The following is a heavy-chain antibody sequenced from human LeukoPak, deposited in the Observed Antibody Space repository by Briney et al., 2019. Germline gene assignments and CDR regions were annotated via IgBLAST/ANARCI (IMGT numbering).Heavy chain of an antibody. V-gene: IGHV1-2*02. D-gene: IGHD2-8*01. CDR1: GYTFTGYY. CDR3: AIMGDTFDI. Sequence: ASVKVSCKASGYTFTGYYMHWVRQAPGPGLEWMGSINPDSGDTNYAQNLQGRVTMTRDTSINTAYLDLSRLRSDDTAVYYCAIMGDTFDIWGQGTKVTVSS. CDR2: INPDSGDT. J-gene: IGHJ3*02.